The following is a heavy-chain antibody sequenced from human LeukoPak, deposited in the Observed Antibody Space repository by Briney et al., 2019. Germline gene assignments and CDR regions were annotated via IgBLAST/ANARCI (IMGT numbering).Heavy chain of an antibody. CDR3: ARDSPRPGRVFCSGGSCYSETTQNDAFDI. Sequence: GASVKVSCKASGYTFTSYPMHWVRQAPGQRLEWMGWINAGNGYTRYSQKFQGRVTITRDTSASTASMELSSLRSEDPAVYYCARDSPRPGRVFCSGGSCYSETTQNDAFDIWGQGTMVTVSS. CDR2: INAGNGYT. CDR1: GYTFTSYP. V-gene: IGHV1-3*01. J-gene: IGHJ3*02. D-gene: IGHD2-15*01.